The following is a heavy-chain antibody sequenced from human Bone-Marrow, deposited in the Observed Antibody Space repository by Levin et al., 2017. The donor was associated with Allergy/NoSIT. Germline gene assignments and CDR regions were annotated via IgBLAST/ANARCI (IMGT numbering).Heavy chain of an antibody. D-gene: IGHD3-3*01. CDR3: ARTAYYDFWSGYHYFDY. CDR2: IIPIFGTA. V-gene: IGHV1-69*13. CDR1: GGTFSSYA. J-gene: IGHJ4*02. Sequence: SVKVSCKASGGTFSSYAISWVRQAPGQGLEWMGGIIPIFGTANYAQKFQGRVTITADESTSTAYMELSSLRSEDTAVYYCARTAYYDFWSGYHYFDYWGQGTLVTVSS.